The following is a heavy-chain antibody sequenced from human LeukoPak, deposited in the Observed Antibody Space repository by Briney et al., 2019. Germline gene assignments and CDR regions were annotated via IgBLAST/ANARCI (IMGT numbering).Heavy chain of an antibody. D-gene: IGHD1-26*01. CDR2: IYTSGST. J-gene: IGHJ6*03. V-gene: IGHV4-4*07. CDR3: ARVPRGSTVGTLPYFYYYMDV. CDR1: GGSISSYY. Sequence: SETLSLTCTVSGGSISSYYWSWIRQPAGKGLEWIGRIYTSGSTNYNPSLKSRVTISVDTSKHQFSLKLSSVTAADTAVYYCARVPRGSTVGTLPYFYYYMDVWGKGTTVIVSS.